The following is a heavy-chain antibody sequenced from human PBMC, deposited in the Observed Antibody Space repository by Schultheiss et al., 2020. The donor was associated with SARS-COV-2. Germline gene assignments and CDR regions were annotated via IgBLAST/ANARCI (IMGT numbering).Heavy chain of an antibody. V-gene: IGHV3-23*01. CDR2: ISGSGGST. CDR1: GFAFSSYA. CDR3: ARGSPLDWYFDL. J-gene: IGHJ2*01. Sequence: GGSLRLSCAASGFAFSSYALHWVRRASGKGLELVSAISGSGGSTYYADSVKGRFTISRDNSKNTLYLHMNSLRVEDTGLYYCARGSPLDWYFDLWGRGTLVTVSS.